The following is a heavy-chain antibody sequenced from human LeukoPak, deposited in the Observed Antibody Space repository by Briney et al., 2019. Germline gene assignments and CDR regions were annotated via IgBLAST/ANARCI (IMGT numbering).Heavy chain of an antibody. CDR1: GGSISSYY. D-gene: IGHD3-22*01. Sequence: SETLSLTCTVSGGSISSYYWSWIRQPPGKGLEWIGYIYYSGSTNYNPSLKSRVTISVDTSKNQFSLKLSSVTAADTAAYYCARFYRDYYDSRGGAYDYWGQGTLVTVSS. CDR3: ARFYRDYYDSRGGAYDY. J-gene: IGHJ4*02. CDR2: IYYSGST. V-gene: IGHV4-59*01.